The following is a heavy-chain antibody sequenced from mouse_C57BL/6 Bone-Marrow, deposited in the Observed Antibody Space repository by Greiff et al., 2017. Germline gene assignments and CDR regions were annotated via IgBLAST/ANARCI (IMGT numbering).Heavy chain of an antibody. V-gene: IGHV3-6*01. CDR1: GYSITSGYY. D-gene: IGHD1-1*01. J-gene: IGHJ2*01. CDR3: ARAHYYGSSYYDY. Sequence: EVKVEESGPGLVKPSQSLSLTCSVTGYSITSGYYWNWIRQFPGNKLEWMGYISYDGSNNYNPSLKNRISITRDTSKNQFFLKLNSVTTEDTATYYCARAHYYGSSYYDYWGQGTTLTVSS. CDR2: ISYDGSN.